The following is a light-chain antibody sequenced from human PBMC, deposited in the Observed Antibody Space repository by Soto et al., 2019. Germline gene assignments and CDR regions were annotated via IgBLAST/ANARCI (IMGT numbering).Light chain of an antibody. J-gene: IGKJ2*01. CDR2: DAS. Sequence: EIVLTQSPATLSLSPGERATLSCRASQSVSSYLALYQQKPDQAPRLLIYDASNRATGIPARFSGGGSGTDYTLTICSLEPEDFAVYYCQQRFNWPRFTFGQGTKLEIK. V-gene: IGKV3-11*01. CDR1: QSVSSY. CDR3: QQRFNWPRFT.